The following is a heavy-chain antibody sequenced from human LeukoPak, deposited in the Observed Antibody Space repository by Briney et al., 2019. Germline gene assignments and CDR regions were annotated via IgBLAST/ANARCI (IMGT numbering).Heavy chain of an antibody. CDR1: GGSISSSRYY. CDR2: IYYSGST. V-gene: IGHV4-39*01. D-gene: IGHD2-2*01. CDR3: ARREPDSWGAFDI. Sequence: SETLSLTCTVSGGSISSSRYYWGWIRQPPGKGLEWIGHIYYSGSTYYNPSLRSRVTISVDTSNNQFSLKLSSVTAADTAVYYCARREPDSWGAFDIWGQGTMVTVSS. J-gene: IGHJ3*02.